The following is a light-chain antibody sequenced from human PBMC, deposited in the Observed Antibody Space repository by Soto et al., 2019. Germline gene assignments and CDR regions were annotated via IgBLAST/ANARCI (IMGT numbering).Light chain of an antibody. CDR3: QHRSNWPPG. J-gene: IGKJ5*01. Sequence: EIVMTQSPXTLSVAPGERATLSCRASQSISSILAWYQQKPGQAPRLLIYGASTRATGIPARFTGSGSGTDFFLTISSLAPEDIAVYYCQHRSNWPPGFGQGTRLEIK. CDR2: GAS. CDR1: QSISSI. V-gene: IGKV3-15*01.